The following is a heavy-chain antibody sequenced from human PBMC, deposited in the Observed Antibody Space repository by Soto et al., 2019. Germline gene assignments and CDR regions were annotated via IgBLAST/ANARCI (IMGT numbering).Heavy chain of an antibody. Sequence: SVKVSCKASGFTFTSSAVQWVRQARGQRLEWIGWIVVGSGNTNYAQKFQERVTITRDMSTSTAYMELSSLRSEDTAVYYCAADHRLLRRLQSNSFMMLSFEIWGQGTMVTVSS. CDR1: GFTFTSSA. J-gene: IGHJ3*02. CDR3: AADHRLLRRLQSNSFMMLSFEI. V-gene: IGHV1-58*01. D-gene: IGHD2-8*01. CDR2: IVVGSGNT.